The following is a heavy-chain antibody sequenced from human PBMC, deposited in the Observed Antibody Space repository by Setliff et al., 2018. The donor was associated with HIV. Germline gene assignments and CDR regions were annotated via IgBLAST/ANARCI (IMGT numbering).Heavy chain of an antibody. D-gene: IGHD2-15*01. CDR1: GFTFTSYA. Sequence: PGGSLRLSCAASGFTFTSYAMHWVRQAPDKGLEWVAVISYDGSNEYYADSVKGRFTISRDNAKNSLYLEMNSLRAEETAVYYCARDLRSSHGSPNYFDYWGRGALVTVSS. CDR2: ISYDGSNE. J-gene: IGHJ4*02. CDR3: ARDLRSSHGSPNYFDY. V-gene: IGHV3-30*07.